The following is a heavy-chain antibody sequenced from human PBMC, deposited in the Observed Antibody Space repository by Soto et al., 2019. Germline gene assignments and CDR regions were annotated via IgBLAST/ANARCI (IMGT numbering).Heavy chain of an antibody. Sequence: QLQLQESGPGLVKPSETLSLTCTVSGGSISSSSYYWGWIRQPPGKGLEWIGSIYYSGSTYYNPSLKSRVTISVDTSKNQFSLKLSSVTAADTAVYYCARQRWRRSYGYWGQGTLVTVSS. V-gene: IGHV4-39*01. J-gene: IGHJ4*02. CDR3: ARQRWRRSYGY. CDR1: GGSISSSSYY. D-gene: IGHD1-26*01. CDR2: IYYSGST.